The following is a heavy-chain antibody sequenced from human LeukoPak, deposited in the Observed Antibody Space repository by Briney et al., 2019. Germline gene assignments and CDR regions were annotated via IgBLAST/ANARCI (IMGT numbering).Heavy chain of an antibody. CDR1: GYTFTSYD. D-gene: IGHD4-17*01. Sequence: GASVRVSCKASGYTFTSYDINWVRQAHGQGLEWMGWINPVTGKTGYAQKFQGRVTVTSNSSINTAYMDLSGLRSEDTAVYFCAREGYDGGDYVVDPWGQGTLVTVSS. J-gene: IGHJ5*02. CDR2: INPVTGKT. V-gene: IGHV1-8*01. CDR3: AREGYDGGDYVVDP.